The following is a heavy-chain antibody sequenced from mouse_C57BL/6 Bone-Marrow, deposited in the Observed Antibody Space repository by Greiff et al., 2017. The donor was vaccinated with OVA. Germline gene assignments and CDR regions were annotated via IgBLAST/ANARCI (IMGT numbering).Heavy chain of an antibody. V-gene: IGHV5-17*01. J-gene: IGHJ2*01. Sequence: EVHLVESGGGLVKPGGSLKLSCAASGFTFSDYGMHWVRQAPEKGLEWVAYISSGSSTIYYAQTVKGRFTITRDNAKNTLFLQMTSLRSEDTAMYYCAGASTAVGAFDYWGQGTTLTVSS. CDR2: ISSGSSTI. CDR3: AGASTAVGAFDY. D-gene: IGHD1-1*01. CDR1: GFTFSDYG.